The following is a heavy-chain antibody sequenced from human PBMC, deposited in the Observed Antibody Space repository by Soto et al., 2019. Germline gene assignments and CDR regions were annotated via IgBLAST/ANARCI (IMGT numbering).Heavy chain of an antibody. V-gene: IGHV1-2*04. D-gene: IGHD1-26*01. J-gene: IGHJ6*02. CDR2: INPNSGGT. Sequence: ASVKVSCKASGYTFTGYYMHWVRQAPGQGLEWMGWINPNSGGTNYAQKFQGWVTMTRDTSISTAYMELSRLRSDDTAVYYCARGSGSYSRYGMDVWGQGTTVTVSS. CDR1: GYTFTGYY. CDR3: ARGSGSYSRYGMDV.